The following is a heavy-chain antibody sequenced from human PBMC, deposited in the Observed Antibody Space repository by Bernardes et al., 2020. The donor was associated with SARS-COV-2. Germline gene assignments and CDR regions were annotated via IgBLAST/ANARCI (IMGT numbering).Heavy chain of an antibody. CDR1: GGSISSGGYY. Sequence: TLSLTCTVSGGSISSGGYYWSWIRQHPGKGLEWIGYIYYSGSTYYNTSLKSRVTISVDTSRNQFSLKLSSVTAADTAVYYCARLTKPGYYGMDVWGQGTTVTVSS. CDR2: IYYSGST. CDR3: ARLTKPGYYGMDV. D-gene: IGHD3-9*01. J-gene: IGHJ6*02. V-gene: IGHV4-31*03.